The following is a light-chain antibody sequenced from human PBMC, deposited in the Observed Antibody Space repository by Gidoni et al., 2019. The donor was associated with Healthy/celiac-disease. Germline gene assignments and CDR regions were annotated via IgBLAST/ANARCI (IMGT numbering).Light chain of an antibody. CDR1: QSVLYSSNNKNY. Sequence: DIVMTQSPDSLAVSLGERATINCKSSQSVLYSSNNKNYLAWYQQKPGQPPKLLIYWASTRESGVPDRFRGSGSGTDFTLTISSLQAEDVAVYYCQQYYSTPRTFXQXTKVEIK. CDR3: QQYYSTPRT. V-gene: IGKV4-1*01. CDR2: WAS. J-gene: IGKJ1*01.